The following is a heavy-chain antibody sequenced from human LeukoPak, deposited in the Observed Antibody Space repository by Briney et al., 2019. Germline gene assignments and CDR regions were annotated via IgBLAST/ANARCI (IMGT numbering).Heavy chain of an antibody. D-gene: IGHD1-7*01. CDR3: ATQQGGNSAY. Sequence: GGSLTLSCAASGFTFSSYNMNWVRQTPGKGLEWGSYISSSGSTIYYADSVKGRFTVSRDNAKNSLYLQRNSLRAEDTAVYYCATQQGGNSAYWGQGTLVTVSS. CDR1: GFTFSSYN. V-gene: IGHV3-48*01. CDR2: ISSSGSTI. J-gene: IGHJ4*02.